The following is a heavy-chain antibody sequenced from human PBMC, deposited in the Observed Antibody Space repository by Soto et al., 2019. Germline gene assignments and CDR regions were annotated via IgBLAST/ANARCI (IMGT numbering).Heavy chain of an antibody. V-gene: IGHV1-46*01. CDR1: GYTFTSYY. Sequence: QVQLVQSGAEVKKPGASVKVSCKASGYTFTSYYMHWVRQAPGQGLEWMGIINPSGGSTSYAQKFQGRVTMTRDTSASTVYMELSSLRSDDTAVYYCAREGIDTDAFAIWGQGTMVTVSP. CDR2: INPSGGST. J-gene: IGHJ3*02. D-gene: IGHD3-10*01. CDR3: AREGIDTDAFAI.